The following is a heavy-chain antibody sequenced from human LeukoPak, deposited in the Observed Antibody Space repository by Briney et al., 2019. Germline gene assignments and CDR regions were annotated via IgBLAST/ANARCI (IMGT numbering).Heavy chain of an antibody. CDR2: INPSGGST. J-gene: IGHJ5*02. CDR1: GYTFTSYY. Sequence: ASVKVSCKASGYTFTSYYMHWVRQAPGQGLEWMGIINPSGGSTSYAQKFQGRVTMTRDMSTSTVYMELSSLRSEDTAVYYCARGPYCSGGSCYGRAGWFDPWGQGTLVTVSS. V-gene: IGHV1-46*01. D-gene: IGHD2-15*01. CDR3: ARGPYCSGGSCYGRAGWFDP.